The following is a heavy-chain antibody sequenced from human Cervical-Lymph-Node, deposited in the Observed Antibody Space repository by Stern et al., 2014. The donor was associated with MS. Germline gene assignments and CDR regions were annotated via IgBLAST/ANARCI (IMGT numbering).Heavy chain of an antibody. CDR1: GFTFSDHY. V-gene: IGHV3-11*01. D-gene: IGHD3-22*01. CDR2: ITGSGRTI. CDR3: ARGRGHYDSGFDY. J-gene: IGHJ4*02. Sequence: DQLVESGGGLVKPGGSLRLSCTASGFTFSDHYMTWIRQAPGKGLEWLSHITGSGRTIYYADSVKGRFTISRDNARNSLYLQMDSLRDDDTAVYYCARGRGHYDSGFDYWGQGTLVTVSS.